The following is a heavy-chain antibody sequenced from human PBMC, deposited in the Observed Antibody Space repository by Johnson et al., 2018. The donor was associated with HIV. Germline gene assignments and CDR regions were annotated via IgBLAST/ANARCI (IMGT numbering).Heavy chain of an antibody. V-gene: IGHV3-20*04. CDR3: ARGPHHSSGTTLMGAFDI. J-gene: IGHJ3*02. CDR2: INWNGGST. Sequence: EVQLVESGGGVVRLGGSLRLSCAASVFTFDDYGMSWVRQAPGKGLEWVSGINWNGGSTGYADSVKGRFTISRDNAKNSLYLQMNSLRAEDTALYYCARGPHHSSGTTLMGAFDIWGQGTMVTVSS. D-gene: IGHD1-7*01. CDR1: VFTFDDYG.